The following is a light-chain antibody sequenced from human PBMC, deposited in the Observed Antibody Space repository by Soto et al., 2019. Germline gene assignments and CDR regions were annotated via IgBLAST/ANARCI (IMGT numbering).Light chain of an antibody. Sequence: EIVLTQSPGTLSLSPGQRATLSCRASQSVSNNYLAWYQHKPGQAPRLLIYGASSRATGIPDRFRGSGAATVFTLTISRLEPEDSAVYWCQQYGTSPWTFGQGTKVEIK. CDR3: QQYGTSPWT. CDR1: QSVSNNY. CDR2: GAS. V-gene: IGKV3-20*01. J-gene: IGKJ1*01.